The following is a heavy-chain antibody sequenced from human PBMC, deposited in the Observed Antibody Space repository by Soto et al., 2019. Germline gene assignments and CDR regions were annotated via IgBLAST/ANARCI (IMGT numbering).Heavy chain of an antibody. CDR3: ARGADSSGWSYFDY. CDR1: GGSISSYY. V-gene: IGHV4-59*08. CDR2: IYYSGST. D-gene: IGHD6-19*01. J-gene: IGHJ4*02. Sequence: SETLSLTCTVSGGSISSYYWSWIRQPPGKGLEWIGYIYYSGSTNYNPSLKSRVTISVDTSKNQFSLKLSSVTAADTAVYYCARGADSSGWSYFDYWGQGTLVTVSS.